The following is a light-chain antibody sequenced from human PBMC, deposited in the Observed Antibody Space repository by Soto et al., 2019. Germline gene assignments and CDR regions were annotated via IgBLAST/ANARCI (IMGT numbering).Light chain of an antibody. CDR1: QGIRDD. CDR2: DAS. V-gene: IGKV1-6*01. J-gene: IGKJ2*01. CDR3: LQDYNHPYT. Sequence: AIQMTQSPSSLSASVGDRVTITCRASQGIRDDLSWYQQKPGEAPKLLIYDASSLQSGVPSRFSGRGSGTDFTLTISSLQPEDFASYYCLQDYNHPYTFGQGTKLEIK.